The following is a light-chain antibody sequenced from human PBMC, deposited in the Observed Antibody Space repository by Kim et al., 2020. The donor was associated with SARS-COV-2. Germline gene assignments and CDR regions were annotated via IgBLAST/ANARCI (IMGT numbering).Light chain of an antibody. CDR1: SSDVGSYNR. J-gene: IGLJ3*02. Sequence: GQSVTISCTGTSSDVGSYNRVSWYQQSPGTAPKLMIYEVSNRPSGFPDRFSGSKSGNTASLTISGLQAEDEADYYCSSYTSTNTWVFGGGTKVTVL. V-gene: IGLV2-18*02. CDR2: EVS. CDR3: SSYTSTNTWV.